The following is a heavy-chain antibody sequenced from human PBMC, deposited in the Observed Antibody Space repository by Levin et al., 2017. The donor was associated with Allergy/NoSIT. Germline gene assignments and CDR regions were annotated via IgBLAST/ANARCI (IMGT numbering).Heavy chain of an antibody. V-gene: IGHV1-2*06. J-gene: IGHJ5*02. CDR1: GYTFTGYY. Sequence: GESLKISCKASGYTFTGYYMHWVRQAPGQGLEWMGRINPNSGGTNYAQKFQGRVTMTRDTSISTAYMELSRLRSDDTAVYYCARSSPVWFRDWRSNWFDPWGQGTLVTVSS. CDR2: INPNSGGT. CDR3: ARSSPVWFRDWRSNWFDP. D-gene: IGHD3-10*01.